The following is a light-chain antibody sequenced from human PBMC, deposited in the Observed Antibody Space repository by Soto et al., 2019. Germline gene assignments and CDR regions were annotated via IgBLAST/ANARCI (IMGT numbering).Light chain of an antibody. CDR1: ENINSY. J-gene: IGKJ1*01. Sequence: IQMTQSPSSLSASVEDRVIITCRASENINSYLNWYQQKPGKAPKLLIYAASSLQSGVPSRFSGSGSETVFTLTINNLQPEDSATYYCQQSYSRLVTFGQGTKVEIK. CDR3: QQSYSRLVT. V-gene: IGKV1-39*01. CDR2: AAS.